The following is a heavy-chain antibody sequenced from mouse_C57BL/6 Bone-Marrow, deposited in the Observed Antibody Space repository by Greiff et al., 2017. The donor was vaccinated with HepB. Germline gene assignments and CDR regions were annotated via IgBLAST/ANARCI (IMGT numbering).Heavy chain of an antibody. CDR2: IWRGGST. J-gene: IGHJ2*01. V-gene: IGHV2-5*01. Sequence: VQRVESGPGLVQPSQRLSITCTVSGFSLTSYGVHWVRQSPGKGLEWLGVIWRGGSTDYNAAFMSRLSITKDNSKSQVFFKMNSLQADDTAIYYCAKNSRDPYYFDYWGQGTTLTVSS. CDR3: AKNSRDPYYFDY. CDR1: GFSLTSYG.